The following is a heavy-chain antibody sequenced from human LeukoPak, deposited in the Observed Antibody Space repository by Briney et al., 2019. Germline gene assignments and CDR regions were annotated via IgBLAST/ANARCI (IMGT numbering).Heavy chain of an antibody. J-gene: IGHJ6*03. V-gene: IGHV3-74*01. CDR2: INSDGSST. CDR3: AGAPYYYYYMDV. Sequence: GGSLRLSCAASGFTFSSYWMHRVRQAPGKGLVWVSRINSDGSSTSYADSVKGRFTISRDNAKNTLYLQMNSLRAEDTAVYYCAGAPYYYYYMDVWGKGTTVTVSS. CDR1: GFTFSSYW.